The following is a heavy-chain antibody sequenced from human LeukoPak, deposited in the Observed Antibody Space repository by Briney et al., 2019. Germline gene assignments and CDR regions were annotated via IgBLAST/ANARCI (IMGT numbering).Heavy chain of an antibody. Sequence: PSETLSLTCTVSGGSISSYYWSWIRQPPGKGLEWIGYIYYSGSTNYNPSLKSRVTISVDTSKNQFSLKLSSVTAADTAVYYCARVLRKISYMDVGGKGPTVTVSS. CDR2: IYYSGST. CDR3: ARVLRKISYMDV. V-gene: IGHV4-59*01. CDR1: GGSISSYY. J-gene: IGHJ6*03.